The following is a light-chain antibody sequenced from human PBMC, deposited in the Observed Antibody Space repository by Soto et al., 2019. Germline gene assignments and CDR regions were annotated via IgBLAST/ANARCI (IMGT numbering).Light chain of an antibody. V-gene: IGKV3-11*01. CDR3: QQYNNSTIT. CDR1: QSVSRY. J-gene: IGKJ5*01. CDR2: EAS. Sequence: EIVLTQSLATLSWSPGERATPSCRASQSVSRYLDWYQKNNGQAPRLVIYEASNRATGIPARFSGSGSGTDLTLTISSIQYEDFEVYYCQQYNNSTITFGQGTRLEIK.